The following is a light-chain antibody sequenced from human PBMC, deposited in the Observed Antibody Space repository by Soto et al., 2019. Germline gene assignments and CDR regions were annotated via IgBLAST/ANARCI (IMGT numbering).Light chain of an antibody. Sequence: QSVLTQPPSASGSPGQSVALSCTGTSSDVGGYNFVSWYQQYPGKAPKLLIYAVSQRPSGVPDGFSGCKSGNTASLTVSGLQAQDDADYYCTSFAGTNSPVVFGGGTKLTVL. V-gene: IGLV2-8*01. CDR2: AVS. CDR1: SSDVGGYNF. J-gene: IGLJ2*01. CDR3: TSFAGTNSPVV.